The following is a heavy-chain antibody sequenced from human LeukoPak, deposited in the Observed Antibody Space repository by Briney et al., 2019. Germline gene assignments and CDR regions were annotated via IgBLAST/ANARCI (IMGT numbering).Heavy chain of an antibody. CDR3: ARETEIPAIANYFDS. D-gene: IGHD2-2*01. Sequence: GASVKVSCKASGYTFTSYYMHWVRQAPGQGLEWVGIINPIGGGTTYAQKFQGRVTMTRDTSTSTVYMELSSLRSEDTAVYYCARETEIPAIANYFDSWGQGTLVTVSS. V-gene: IGHV1-46*01. J-gene: IGHJ4*02. CDR2: INPIGGGT. CDR1: GYTFTSYY.